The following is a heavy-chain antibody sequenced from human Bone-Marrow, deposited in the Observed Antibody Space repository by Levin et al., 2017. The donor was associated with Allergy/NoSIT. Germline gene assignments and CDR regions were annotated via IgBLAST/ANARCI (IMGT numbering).Heavy chain of an antibody. V-gene: IGHV3-30*18. CDR3: AKMCQFVATSDY. J-gene: IGHJ4*02. Sequence: GGSLRLSCAASGFTFSSYGMHWVRQAPGKGLEWVAVISYDGSNKYYADSVKGRFTISRDNSKNTLYLQMNSLRAEDTAVYYCAKMCQFVATSDYWGQGTLVTVSS. D-gene: IGHD5-12*01. CDR1: GFTFSSYG. CDR2: ISYDGSNK.